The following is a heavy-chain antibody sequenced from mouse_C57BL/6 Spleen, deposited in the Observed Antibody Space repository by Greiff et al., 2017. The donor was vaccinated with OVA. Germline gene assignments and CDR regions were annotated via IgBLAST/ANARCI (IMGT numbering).Heavy chain of an antibody. V-gene: IGHV1-82*01. CDR2: IYPGDGDT. CDR3: ARPSNYVGAMDY. Sequence: QVQLQQSGPELVKPGASVKISCKASGYAFSSSWMNWVKQRPGKGLEWIGRIYPGDGDTNYNGKFKGKATLTADKSSSTAYMQLSSLTSEDSAVYFCARPSNYVGAMDYWGQGTSVTVSS. CDR1: GYAFSSSW. D-gene: IGHD2-5*01. J-gene: IGHJ4*01.